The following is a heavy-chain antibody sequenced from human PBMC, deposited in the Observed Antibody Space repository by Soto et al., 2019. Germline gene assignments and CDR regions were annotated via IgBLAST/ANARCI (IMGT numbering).Heavy chain of an antibody. D-gene: IGHD3-10*01. CDR2: IYYSGST. V-gene: IGHV4-39*07. CDR1: GASITSSSYF. Sequence: SETLSLTCTISGASITSSSYFWGWIRQPPGKGLEWIGYIYYSGSTFYNPSLKSRVTISVDTSKTQFSLRLSSVTAADTAVYYCARSKGHLLTLTYFDYWGQGTLVTVSS. CDR3: ARSKGHLLTLTYFDY. J-gene: IGHJ4*02.